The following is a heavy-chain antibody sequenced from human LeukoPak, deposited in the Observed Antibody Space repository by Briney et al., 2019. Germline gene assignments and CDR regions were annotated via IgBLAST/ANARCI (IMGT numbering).Heavy chain of an antibody. CDR3: ARILEQSESSWFDP. V-gene: IGHV4-39*01. D-gene: IGHD1-26*01. CDR1: GGSISSSSYY. Sequence: PSETLSLTCTVSGGSISSSSYYWGWIRQPPGKGLEWIGSIYYSGSTYYNPSLKSRVTISVDTSMNQFALKLSSVTAADTAVYYCARILEQSESSWFDPWGQGTLVTVSS. J-gene: IGHJ5*02. CDR2: IYYSGST.